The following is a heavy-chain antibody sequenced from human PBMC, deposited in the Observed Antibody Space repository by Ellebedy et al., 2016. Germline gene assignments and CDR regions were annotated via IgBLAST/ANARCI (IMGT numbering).Heavy chain of an antibody. CDR1: GGSISFYY. V-gene: IGHV4-59*08. D-gene: IGHD1-14*01. CDR3: ARLDSRNDAFDI. J-gene: IGHJ3*02. Sequence: GSLRLSCTVSGGSISFYYWNWIRQPPGKGLEWIGYMYHTGTTNYNPSLKSRVTISVDTSKNQFSLNLRSVTAADTAMYYCARLDSRNDAFDIWGQGTMVTVSS. CDR2: MYHTGTT.